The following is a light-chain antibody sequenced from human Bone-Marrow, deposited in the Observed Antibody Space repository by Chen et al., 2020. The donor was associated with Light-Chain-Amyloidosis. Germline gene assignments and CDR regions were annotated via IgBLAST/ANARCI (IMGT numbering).Light chain of an antibody. Sequence: FMLTQPTSVTDSPGKTEISSCTRRSGSIATNYVQWYQQRPGSSPTTVIYEDDQRPSGVPDRFSGSIYRSSNSASLTISGLKTEDEADYYCQSYQGSSQGVFGGGTKLTVL. CDR1: SGSIATNY. CDR2: EDD. V-gene: IGLV6-57*01. CDR3: QSYQGSSQGV. J-gene: IGLJ3*02.